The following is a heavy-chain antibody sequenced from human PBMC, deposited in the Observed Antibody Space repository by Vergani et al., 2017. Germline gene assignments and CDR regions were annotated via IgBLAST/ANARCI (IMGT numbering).Heavy chain of an antibody. D-gene: IGHD5-24*01. CDR3: ARSESRDGYSFAFDI. CDR1: GYTFTSYA. J-gene: IGHJ3*02. V-gene: IGHV1-3*01. Sequence: QVQLVQSGAEVKKPGTSVKVSCKASGYTFTSYAMHWVRQAPGQRLEWMGWINAGNGNTKYSQKFQGRVTITRDTSASTAYMELSSLRSEDTAVYYCARSESRDGYSFAFDIWGQGTMVTVSS. CDR2: INAGNGNT.